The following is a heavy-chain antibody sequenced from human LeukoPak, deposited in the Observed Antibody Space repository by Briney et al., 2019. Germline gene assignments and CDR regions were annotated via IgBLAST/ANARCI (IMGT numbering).Heavy chain of an antibody. J-gene: IGHJ2*01. CDR3: ARAPVTGHWYFDL. CDR1: GGSITTYH. CDR2: IYNSGSA. D-gene: IGHD6-19*01. Sequence: SETLSLTCSVSGGSITTYHWSWIRQPPGKGLEWIGYIYNSGSANYKPSLKSRLTISVDTSKNHFSLKLNSVTAADTAEYYCARAPVTGHWYFDLWGRGTLVTVSS. V-gene: IGHV4-59*01.